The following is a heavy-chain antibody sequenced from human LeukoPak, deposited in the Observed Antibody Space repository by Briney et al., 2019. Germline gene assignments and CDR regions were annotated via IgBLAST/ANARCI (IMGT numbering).Heavy chain of an antibody. CDR1: GGSFSGYY. D-gene: IGHD6-19*01. CDR2: INHSGST. J-gene: IGHJ4*02. Sequence: SETLSLTCAVYGGSFSGYYWSWIRQPPGEGLEWIGEINHSGSTNYNPSLKSRVTISVDTSKNQFSLKLSSVTAADTAVYYCARGRGIAVAGRTKIFDYWGQGTLVTVSS. CDR3: ARGRGIAVAGRTKIFDY. V-gene: IGHV4-34*01.